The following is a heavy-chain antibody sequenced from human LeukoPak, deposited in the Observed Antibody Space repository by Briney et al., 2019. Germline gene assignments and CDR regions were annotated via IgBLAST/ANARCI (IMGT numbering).Heavy chain of an antibody. CDR3: ARDYDILTGYYHPGLGH. Sequence: ASVKVSCKASGYTFTGYYMHWVRQAPGQGLEWMGWINPSSGRTNSAQKFQGRVTMSRDTSISTAYMELSRLRSDDTAVYYCARDYDILTGYYHPGLGHWGQGTLVTVSS. CDR1: GYTFTGYY. D-gene: IGHD3-9*01. V-gene: IGHV1-2*02. CDR2: INPSSGRT. J-gene: IGHJ5*02.